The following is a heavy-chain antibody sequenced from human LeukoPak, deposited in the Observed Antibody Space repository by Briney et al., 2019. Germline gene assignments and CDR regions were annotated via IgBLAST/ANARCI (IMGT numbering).Heavy chain of an antibody. Sequence: ASVKVSCKASGYTFTGYYMHWVRQAPGQGLEWMGWINPYSGGTNYAQKFQGRVTMTRDTSISTAYMELSRLRSDDTAVYYCASSAGFGELFGRYFDYWGQGTLVTVSS. CDR1: GYTFTGYY. CDR3: ASSAGFGELFGRYFDY. J-gene: IGHJ4*02. D-gene: IGHD3-10*01. V-gene: IGHV1-2*02. CDR2: INPYSGGT.